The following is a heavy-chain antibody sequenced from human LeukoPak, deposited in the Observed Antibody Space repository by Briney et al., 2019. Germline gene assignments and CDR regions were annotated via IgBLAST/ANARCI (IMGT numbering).Heavy chain of an antibody. CDR2: IKEDGSRQ. V-gene: IGHV3-7*01. J-gene: IGHJ5*01. D-gene: IGHD5-24*01. Sequence: GGSLRLSCAASGFTFSTYWMSWVRRTPGKGLEWVANIKEDGSRQYYVDSVKGRFTISRDNAKNSLYLQMNSLRVEDTAVYYCARDGGGYDSWGQGTLVTVSS. CDR1: GFTFSTYW. CDR3: ARDGGGYDS.